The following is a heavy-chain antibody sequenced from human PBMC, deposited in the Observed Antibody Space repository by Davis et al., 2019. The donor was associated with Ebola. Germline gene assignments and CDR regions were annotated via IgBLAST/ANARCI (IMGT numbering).Heavy chain of an antibody. J-gene: IGHJ4*02. CDR1: GGSISSGGYY. D-gene: IGHD3-10*01. CDR3: ARSFIIPYFDY. Sequence: SETLSLTCTVPGGSISSGGYYWSWIRQHPGKGLEWIGYIYYSGSTYYNPSLKSRVTISVDTSKNQFSLKLSSVTAADTAVYYCARSFIIPYFDYWGQGTLVTVSS. V-gene: IGHV4-31*03. CDR2: IYYSGST.